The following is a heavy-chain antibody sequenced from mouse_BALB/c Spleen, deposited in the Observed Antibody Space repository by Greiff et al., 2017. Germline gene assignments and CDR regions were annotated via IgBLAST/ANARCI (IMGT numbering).Heavy chain of an antibody. D-gene: IGHD2-5*01. CDR2: ISSGGST. CDR1: GFTFSSYA. Sequence: EVQGVESGGGLVKPGGSLKLSCAASGFTFSSYAMSWVRQTPEKRLEWVASISSGGSTYYPDSVKGRFTISRDNARNILYLQMSSLRSEDTAMYYCARRSNYGAMDYWGQGTSVTVSS. CDR3: ARRSNYGAMDY. V-gene: IGHV5-6-5*01. J-gene: IGHJ4*01.